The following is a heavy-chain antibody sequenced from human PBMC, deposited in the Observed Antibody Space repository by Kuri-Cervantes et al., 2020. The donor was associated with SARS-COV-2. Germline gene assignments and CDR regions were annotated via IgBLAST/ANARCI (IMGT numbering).Heavy chain of an antibody. J-gene: IGHJ4*01. Sequence: GESLKISCAASGFTFSSYWMSWVRQAPGKGLEWVANIKQDGSEKYYVDSVKGRFTISRDNAKNSLYLQMNSLRAEDTAVYYCAKNIVGAWVYFDYWGHGTLVTVSS. V-gene: IGHV3-7*01. D-gene: IGHD1-26*01. CDR1: GFTFSSYW. CDR2: IKQDGSEK. CDR3: AKNIVGAWVYFDY.